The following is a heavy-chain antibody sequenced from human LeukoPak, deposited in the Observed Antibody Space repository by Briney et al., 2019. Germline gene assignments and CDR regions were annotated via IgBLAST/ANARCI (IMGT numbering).Heavy chain of an antibody. CDR2: MYYSGST. CDR3: ARPYYYDSRIDP. Sequence: SETLSLTCTVSGGSISSGDYYWSWIRQPPGKGLVWIAYMYYSGSTYYNPSLKSRVTMSADTSKNQLSLKLSSVTAADTAVYYCARPYYYDSRIDPWGQGILVTVSS. D-gene: IGHD3-22*01. V-gene: IGHV4-30-4*01. CDR1: GGSISSGDYY. J-gene: IGHJ5*02.